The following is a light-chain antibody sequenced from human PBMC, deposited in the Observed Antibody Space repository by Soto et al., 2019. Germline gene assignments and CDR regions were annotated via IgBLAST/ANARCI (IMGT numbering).Light chain of an antibody. J-gene: IGLJ2*01. V-gene: IGLV1-40*01. CDR1: SSNIGAGYD. CDR2: ANS. Sequence: QSVLTQPPSVSGAPGQRVTISCTGTSSNIGAGYDVHWYQHLPGTAPKLLIYANSDRPSGVPDRFSGSKSAPSASLAITGLQAEDEADYYCQSYDTSLSGSVFGRGTKLTVL. CDR3: QSYDTSLSGSV.